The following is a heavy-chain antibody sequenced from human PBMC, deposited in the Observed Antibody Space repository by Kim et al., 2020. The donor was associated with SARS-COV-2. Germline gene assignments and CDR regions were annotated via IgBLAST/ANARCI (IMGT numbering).Heavy chain of an antibody. CDR1: GDRVSSNSAA. J-gene: IGHJ6*02. Sequence: SQTLSLTCAISGDRVSSNSAAWNWIRQSPSRGLEWLGRTYYRSKWYNDYAVSVKSRITINPDTSKNQFSLQLNSVTPEDTAVYYCARDMFIVVVPAAMVYYYYGMDVWGQGTTVTVSS. V-gene: IGHV6-1*01. CDR3: ARDMFIVVVPAAMVYYYYGMDV. CDR2: TYYRSKWYN. D-gene: IGHD2-2*01.